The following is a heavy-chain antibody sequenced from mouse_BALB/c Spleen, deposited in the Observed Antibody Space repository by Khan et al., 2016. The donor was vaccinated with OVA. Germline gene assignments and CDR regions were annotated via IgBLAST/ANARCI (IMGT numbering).Heavy chain of an antibody. J-gene: IGHJ4*01. Sequence: QIQLVQSGPELKKPGETVKISCKASGYTFTDYGMNWVKQAPGKGLKWMGWINTFTGEPTYADDFKGRFAFSLELSASTAYLQIINLKDEDTATYFWARRGNYAYYFAMDYWGQGTSVTVSS. CDR1: GYTFTDYG. CDR2: INTFTGEP. CDR3: ARRGNYAYYFAMDY. V-gene: IGHV9-3-1*01. D-gene: IGHD2-1*01.